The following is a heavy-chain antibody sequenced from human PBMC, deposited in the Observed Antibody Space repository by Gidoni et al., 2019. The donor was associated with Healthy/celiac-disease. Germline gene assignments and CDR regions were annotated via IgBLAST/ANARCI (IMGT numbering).Heavy chain of an antibody. Sequence: SVKGRFTISRDNSKNTLYLQMNSLRAEDTAVYYCARGGRGYCSGGSCYLSYYYGMDVWGQGTTVTVSS. V-gene: IGHV3-30*07. D-gene: IGHD2-15*01. CDR3: ARGGRGYCSGGSCYLSYYYGMDV. J-gene: IGHJ6*02.